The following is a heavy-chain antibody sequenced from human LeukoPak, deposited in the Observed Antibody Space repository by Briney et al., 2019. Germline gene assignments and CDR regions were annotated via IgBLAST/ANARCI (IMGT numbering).Heavy chain of an antibody. CDR3: VKDCSRDWNGHWFDS. V-gene: IGHV3-64D*09. CDR2: TSANGDAT. D-gene: IGHD1-1*01. J-gene: IGHJ5*01. Sequence: GGSLRLSCSASGFTFSNYVMHWVRQAPGKGLEYVSATSANGDATYYTDSVKGRFTLSRDNSKNPLSLQMSSLRVEDTAIYFCVKDCSRDWNGHWFDSWGQGTLVAVSS. CDR1: GFTFSNYV.